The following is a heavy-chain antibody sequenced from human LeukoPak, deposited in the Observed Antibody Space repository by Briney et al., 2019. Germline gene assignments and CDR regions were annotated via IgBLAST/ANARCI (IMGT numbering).Heavy chain of an antibody. CDR1: GGSISSYY. J-gene: IGHJ6*02. Sequence: SETLSLTCTVSGGSISSYYWSWIRQPPGKGLEWIGYIYYSGSTNYNPSLKSRVTISVDTSKNQFSLKLSSVIAADTAVYYCARHSGLMGVVVSNPGMDVWGQGTTVTVSS. D-gene: IGHD3-22*01. V-gene: IGHV4-59*08. CDR3: ARHSGLMGVVVSNPGMDV. CDR2: IYYSGST.